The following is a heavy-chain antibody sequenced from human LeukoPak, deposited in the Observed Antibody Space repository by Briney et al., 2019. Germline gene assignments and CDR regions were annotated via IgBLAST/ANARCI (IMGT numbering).Heavy chain of an antibody. Sequence: GRSLRLSCAASGFTFSSYAMHWVRQAPGKGLEWVSAISGSGGSTYYADSVKGRFTISRDNSKSTLYVQMNSLRGEDTAVYYCAKDRIAVAGTACWFDPWGQGTLVTVSS. CDR1: GFTFSSYA. V-gene: IGHV3-23*01. D-gene: IGHD6-19*01. CDR3: AKDRIAVAGTACWFDP. CDR2: ISGSGGST. J-gene: IGHJ5*02.